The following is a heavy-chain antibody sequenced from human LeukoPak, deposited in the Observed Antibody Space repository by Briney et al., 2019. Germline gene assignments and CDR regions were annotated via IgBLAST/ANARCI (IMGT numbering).Heavy chain of an antibody. J-gene: IGHJ4*02. V-gene: IGHV3-53*04. CDR2: IYSGGST. Sequence: QTGGSLRLSCAASGFTVSSNYMSWVRQAPGKGLEWVSVIYSGGSTYYADSVKGRFTISRHNSKNTLYLQMNSLRAEDTAVYYCARGCPYSYGSWATFDYWGQGTLVTVSS. D-gene: IGHD5-18*01. CDR1: GFTVSSNY. CDR3: ARGCPYSYGSWATFDY.